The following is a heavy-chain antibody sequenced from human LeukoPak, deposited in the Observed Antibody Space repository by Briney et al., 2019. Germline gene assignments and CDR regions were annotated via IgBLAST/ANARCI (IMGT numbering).Heavy chain of an antibody. Sequence: ASVKVSCKASGYTFTSYGITWVRQAPGQGLEWMGWIATYNGNTNYAQKLQGRVTMTTDTSTSTAYMELRSLRSDDTAVYYCARVLSSYGDYSTDWGRGTLVTVSS. CDR1: GYTFTSYG. D-gene: IGHD4-17*01. V-gene: IGHV1-18*01. J-gene: IGHJ4*02. CDR3: ARVLSSYGDYSTD. CDR2: IATYNGNT.